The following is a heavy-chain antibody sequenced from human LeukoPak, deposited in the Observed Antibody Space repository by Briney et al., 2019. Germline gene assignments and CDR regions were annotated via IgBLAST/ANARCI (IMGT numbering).Heavy chain of an antibody. J-gene: IGHJ4*02. CDR3: VRDLELVYYDTSAYEY. D-gene: IGHD3-22*01. CDR1: GFTFSAYW. V-gene: IGHV3-74*01. CDR2: INNDGSST. Sequence: GGSLRLSCAASGFTFSAYWMHWVRQVPGKGLEWVSRINNDGSSTTYADSVKGRFTISRDNAKNTLFLQMNSLRAEDTAVYYCVRDLELVYYDTSAYEYWGQGALVTVSS.